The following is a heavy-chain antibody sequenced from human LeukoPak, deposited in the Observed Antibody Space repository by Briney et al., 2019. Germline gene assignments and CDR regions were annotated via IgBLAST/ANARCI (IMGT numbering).Heavy chain of an antibody. J-gene: IGHJ4*02. CDR1: GYTFTGYS. V-gene: IGHV1-2*02. CDR2: INPNSGGT. Sequence: ASVKVSCKASGYTFTGYSMHWVRQAPGQGLEWMGWINPNSGGTNSAQKFQGRVTVTRDTSISTAYMELSRLRSDDTAVYYCARVFYGSGSYQRLFGYWGQGTLVTVSS. CDR3: ARVFYGSGSYQRLFGY. D-gene: IGHD3-10*01.